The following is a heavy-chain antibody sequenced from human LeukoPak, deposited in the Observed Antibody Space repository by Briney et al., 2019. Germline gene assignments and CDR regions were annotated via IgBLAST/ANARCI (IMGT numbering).Heavy chain of an antibody. CDR1: GGSIRGYY. V-gene: IGHV4-59*01. Sequence: SETLSLTCNVSGGSIRGYYWSWIRQPPGKGLEWIGYIYSSGSTNYNPSLKSRVTMSVDTSKNQFSLKVSSVTAADTAVYYCARHPGHGYYYHMDVWGKGTTVTISS. CDR2: IYSSGST. J-gene: IGHJ6*03. CDR3: ARHPGHGYYYHMDV.